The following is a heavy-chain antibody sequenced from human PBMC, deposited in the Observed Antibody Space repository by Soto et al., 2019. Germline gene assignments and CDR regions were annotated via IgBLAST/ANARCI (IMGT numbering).Heavy chain of an antibody. CDR2: IYYSGST. D-gene: IGHD3-3*01. Sequence: SETLSLTCTVPGGSISSSSYYWGWIRQPPGKGLEWIGSIYYSGSTYYNPSLKSRVTISVDTSKNQFSLKLSSVTAADTAVYYCAGDHYDFWSGYYEGDAFDIWGQGTMVTVSS. CDR1: GGSISSSSYY. V-gene: IGHV4-39*01. J-gene: IGHJ3*02. CDR3: AGDHYDFWSGYYEGDAFDI.